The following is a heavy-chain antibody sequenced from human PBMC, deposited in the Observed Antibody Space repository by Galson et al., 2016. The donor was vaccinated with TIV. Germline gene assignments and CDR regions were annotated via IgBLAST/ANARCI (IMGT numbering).Heavy chain of an antibody. CDR2: IKQEGGEK. CDR1: GFTFSDYW. Sequence: SLRLSCAASGFTFSDYWMHWFRQTPGKGLKWVANIKQEGGEKYYVDSVKGRFTISRDNAKSSLFLQMNSLRAEDTAVYYCARRYFDLWGRGTLVTVSS. V-gene: IGHV3-7*01. J-gene: IGHJ2*01. CDR3: ARRYFDL.